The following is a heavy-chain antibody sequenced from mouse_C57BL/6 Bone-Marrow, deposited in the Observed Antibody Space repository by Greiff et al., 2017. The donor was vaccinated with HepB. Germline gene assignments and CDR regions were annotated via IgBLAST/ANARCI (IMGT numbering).Heavy chain of an antibody. CDR2: IYPGDGDT. V-gene: IGHV1-82*01. D-gene: IGHD1-1*01. J-gene: IGHJ2*01. Sequence: VMLVESGPELVKPGASVKISCKASGYAFSSSWMNWVKQRPGKGLEWIGRIYPGDGDTNYNGKFKGKATLTADKSSSTAYMQLSSLTSEDSAVYFCARSSTVVAEGFDYWGQGTTLTVSS. CDR1: GYAFSSSW. CDR3: ARSSTVVAEGFDY.